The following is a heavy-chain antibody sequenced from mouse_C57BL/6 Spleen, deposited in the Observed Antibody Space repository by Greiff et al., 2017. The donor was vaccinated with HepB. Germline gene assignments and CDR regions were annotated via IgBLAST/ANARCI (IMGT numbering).Heavy chain of an antibody. J-gene: IGHJ2*01. CDR1: GFTFKDYY. D-gene: IGHD2-1*01. CDR3: ARPLLQDY. CDR2: IDPEDGET. V-gene: IGHV14-2*01. Sequence: VQLKESGAELVKPGASVKLSCTASGFTFKDYYMHWVKQRTEQGLEWIGRIDPEDGETNYDPKFQGKATITADTSSNTAYLQLSSLTSEDTAVYYCARPLLQDYWGQGTTLTVSS.